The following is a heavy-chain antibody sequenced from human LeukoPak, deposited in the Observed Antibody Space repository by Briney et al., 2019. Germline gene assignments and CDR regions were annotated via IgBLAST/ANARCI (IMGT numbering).Heavy chain of an antibody. CDR2: ISGSGGST. CDR3: AKDRLLLYQIKYSGINEFDY. J-gene: IGHJ4*02. D-gene: IGHD1-26*01. CDR1: GFTFSSYA. V-gene: IGHV3-23*01. Sequence: GGSLRLSCAASGFTFSSYAMSWVRQAPGKGLEWVSAISGSGGSTYYADSVKGRFTISRDNSKNTLYLQMNSLRAEDTAVYYCAKDRLLLYQIKYSGINEFDYWGQGTLVTVSS.